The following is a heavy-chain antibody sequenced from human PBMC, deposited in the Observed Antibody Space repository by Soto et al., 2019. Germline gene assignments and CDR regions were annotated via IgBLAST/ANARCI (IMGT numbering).Heavy chain of an antibody. CDR2: IYYSGST. CDR1: GGSISGYY. V-gene: IGHV4-59*08. CDR3: ARHKDLYDISLYGMDV. Sequence: ASETLSLTCTVSGGSISGYYWSWIRQPPGKGLEWIGYIYYSGSTNYSPSFQGHVTISADKSISTAYLQWSSLKASDTAMYYCARHKDLYDISLYGMDVWGQGTTVTGS. D-gene: IGHD3-9*01. J-gene: IGHJ6*02.